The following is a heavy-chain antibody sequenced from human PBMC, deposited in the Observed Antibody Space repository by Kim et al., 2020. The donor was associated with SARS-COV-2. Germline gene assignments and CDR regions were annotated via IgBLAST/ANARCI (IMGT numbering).Heavy chain of an antibody. V-gene: IGHV3-11*03. CDR2: ISSSSSYT. Sequence: GGSLRLSCAASGFTFNDYYMTWIRPAPGKGLEWISYISSSSSYTKYADSVKGRFTISRDNAKNSLYLQMNSLRAEDTAVYYCARVASGSTAWYYFDYWG. D-gene: IGHD6-19*01. CDR1: GFTFNDYY. J-gene: IGHJ4*01. CDR3: ARVASGSTAWYYFDY.